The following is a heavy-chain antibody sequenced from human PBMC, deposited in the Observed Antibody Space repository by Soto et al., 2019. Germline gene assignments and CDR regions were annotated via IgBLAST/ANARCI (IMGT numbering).Heavy chain of an antibody. Sequence: SQTLSLTWAISGDSVSSTSAAWSWIRQSPSRGREWLGRTYYRSKWYSDYAASVNSRITINPDTSMNQCSLQLNSVTPEDTAVYYCARGSYYCRWVWGQGTLVTVSS. CDR3: ARGSYYCRWV. V-gene: IGHV6-1*01. D-gene: IGHD3-10*01. J-gene: IGHJ4*02. CDR1: GDSVSSTSAA. CDR2: TYYRSKWYS.